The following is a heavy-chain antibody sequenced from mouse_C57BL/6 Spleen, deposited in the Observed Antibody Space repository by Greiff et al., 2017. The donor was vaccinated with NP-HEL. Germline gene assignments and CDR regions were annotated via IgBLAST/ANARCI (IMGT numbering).Heavy chain of an antibody. CDR1: GFTFSDYY. CDR3: ARVLLRYWDYAMDY. D-gene: IGHD1-1*01. Sequence: EVKLMESEGGLVQPGSSMKLSCTASGFTFSDYYMAWVRQVPEKGLEWVANINYDGSSTYYLDSLKSRFIISRDNAKNILYLQMSGLKSEDTATYYCARVLLRYWDYAMDYWGQGTSVTVSS. CDR2: INYDGSST. V-gene: IGHV5-16*01. J-gene: IGHJ4*01.